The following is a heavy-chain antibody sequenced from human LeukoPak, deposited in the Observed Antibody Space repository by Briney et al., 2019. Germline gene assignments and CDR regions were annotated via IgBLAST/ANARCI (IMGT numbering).Heavy chain of an antibody. D-gene: IGHD5-18*01. CDR1: GGSFSGYY. Sequence: PSETLSLTCAVYGGSFSGYYWSWIRQPPGKGLEWSGEINHSGSTNYNPSLKSRVTISVDTSKNQFSLQLSSVTAADTAVYYCARGGPNVDTAMVIPFDYWGQGTLVTVSS. V-gene: IGHV4-34*01. J-gene: IGHJ4*02. CDR2: INHSGST. CDR3: ARGGPNVDTAMVIPFDY.